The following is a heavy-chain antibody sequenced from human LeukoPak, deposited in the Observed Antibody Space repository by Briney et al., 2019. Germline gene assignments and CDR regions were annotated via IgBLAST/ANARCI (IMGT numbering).Heavy chain of an antibody. D-gene: IGHD6-19*01. J-gene: IGHJ4*02. V-gene: IGHV3-23*01. CDR3: VKEKDSRGFFDY. CDR2: ISGSGGRT. Sequence: GGSLRLSCIASGFTFSSYAMSWVRQAPGKGLEWVSAISGSGGRTYYADSVKGRFTISRDNFKNTLYVQTNSLRAEDTAVYYCVKEKDSRGFFDYWGQGTLVTVSS. CDR1: GFTFSSYA.